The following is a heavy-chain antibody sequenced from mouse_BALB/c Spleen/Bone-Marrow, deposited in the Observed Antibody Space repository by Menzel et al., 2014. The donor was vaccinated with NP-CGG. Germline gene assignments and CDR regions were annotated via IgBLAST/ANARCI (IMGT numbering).Heavy chain of an antibody. D-gene: IGHD2-14*01. V-gene: IGHV1-5*01. CDR3: TIYRLDEDAMDY. J-gene: IGHJ4*01. CDR1: GYSFTSYW. CDR2: IYPGNSDI. Sequence: EVQGVESGTVLARPGASVKTSCKASGYSFTSYWMHWVKQRPGQGLEWIGAIYPGNSDISYNQKFKGKAKLTAVTSASTAYMELSSLTNEDSAVYYCTIYRLDEDAMDYWGQGTSVTVSS.